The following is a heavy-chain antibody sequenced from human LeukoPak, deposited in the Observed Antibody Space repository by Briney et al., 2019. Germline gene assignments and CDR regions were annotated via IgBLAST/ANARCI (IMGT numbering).Heavy chain of an antibody. J-gene: IGHJ3*02. CDR2: ISSSSSYI. V-gene: IGHV3-21*01. CDR3: ARDLVVAATSSSDAFDI. Sequence: GRSLRLSCAASGFTFSSYGMNWVRQAPGKGLEWVSSISSSSSYIYYADSVKGRFTISRDNAKNSLYLQMNSLRAEDTAVYYCARDLVVAATSSSDAFDIWGQGTMVTVSS. D-gene: IGHD2-15*01. CDR1: GFTFSSYG.